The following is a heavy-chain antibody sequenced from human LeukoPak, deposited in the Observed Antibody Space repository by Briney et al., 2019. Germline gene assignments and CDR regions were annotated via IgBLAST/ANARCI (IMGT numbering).Heavy chain of an antibody. CDR3: ARDCGSDCSQAFDI. CDR2: IKQDGTQK. Sequence: GGSLSLSCPASGFTFRNYWLSWVGQAPGKGLEGVADIKQDGTQKYYVDSVEGRFTISRDNAKNSLYLQMNSLRVEDTAVYYCARDCGSDCSQAFDIWGQGTMVTVSS. D-gene: IGHD2-21*02. CDR1: GFTFRNYW. J-gene: IGHJ3*02. V-gene: IGHV3-7*05.